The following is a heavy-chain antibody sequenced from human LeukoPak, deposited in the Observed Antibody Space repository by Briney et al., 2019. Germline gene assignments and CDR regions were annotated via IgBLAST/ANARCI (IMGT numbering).Heavy chain of an antibody. CDR1: GFTFSSYA. D-gene: IGHD3-16*01. CDR2: ISGRGGST. J-gene: IGHJ4*02. V-gene: IGHV3-23*01. Sequence: GGSLRLSCAASGFTFSSYAMSWVRQAPGKGLEWVSAISGRGGSTYYADSVKGRFTISRDNSKNTLYLQMNSLRAEDTAVYYCAKSDDDYVFIGYWGQGTLVTVSS. CDR3: AKSDDDYVFIGY.